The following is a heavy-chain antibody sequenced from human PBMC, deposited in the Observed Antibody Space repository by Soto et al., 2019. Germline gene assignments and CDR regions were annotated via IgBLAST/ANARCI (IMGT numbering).Heavy chain of an antibody. V-gene: IGHV3-23*01. Sequence: PGGSLRLSCAASGFTFSSYAMSWVRQAPGKGLECVSAISGSGGSTYYADSVKGRFTISRDHSKNTLYLQMNSLRAEDTAVYYCARGLLRWPLKGCWYFDLWGRGTLVTVS. D-gene: IGHD4-17*01. J-gene: IGHJ2*01. CDR3: ARGLLRWPLKGCWYFDL. CDR2: ISGSGGST. CDR1: GFTFSSYA.